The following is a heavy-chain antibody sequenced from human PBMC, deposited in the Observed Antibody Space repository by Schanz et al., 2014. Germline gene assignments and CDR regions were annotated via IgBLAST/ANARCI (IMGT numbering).Heavy chain of an antibody. Sequence: QVQLQESGPGLVKPSETLSLTCSVSGRSISSYYWSWIRQPPGKGLEWIGHIYYSGSTNYNPSLKSRVTISADTSKTQFSLNLSSVTAADTAVYYCARGRQQLGSFDYWGPGTLVSVSS. CDR1: GRSISSYY. D-gene: IGHD6-13*01. J-gene: IGHJ4*02. V-gene: IGHV4-59*12. CDR3: ARGRQQLGSFDY. CDR2: IYYSGST.